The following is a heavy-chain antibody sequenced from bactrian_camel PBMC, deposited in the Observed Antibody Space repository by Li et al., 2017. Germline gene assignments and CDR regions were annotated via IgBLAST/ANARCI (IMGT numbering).Heavy chain of an antibody. CDR1: DSTSFNC. CDR2: VYFGGAKT. CDR3: SAAGRLSTESSQGGPCYGWQGNY. D-gene: IGHD5*01. Sequence: HVQLVESGGGSVQAGGSLTLSCKPSDSTSFNCMGWFRKAPGKEREGVASVYFGGAKTWYADSVKGRFTISVDRADNTLSLQMNSVEPDDTAAYICSAAGRLSTESSQGGPCYGWQGNYWGRGTQVTVS. J-gene: IGHJ4*01. V-gene: IGHV3S54*01.